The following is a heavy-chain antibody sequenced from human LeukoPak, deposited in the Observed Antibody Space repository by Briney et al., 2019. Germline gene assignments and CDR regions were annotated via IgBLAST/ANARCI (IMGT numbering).Heavy chain of an antibody. CDR1: GGSFSGYY. D-gene: IGHD3-10*01. CDR2: INHSGST. CDR3: ARGRGSNYGSGSYYDRDTHYYFDY. J-gene: IGHJ4*02. V-gene: IGHV4-34*01. Sequence: SETLSLTCAVYGGSFSGYYWSWIRPPPGKGLEWIGEINHSGSTNYNPSLKSRVTISVDTSKNQFSLKLSSVTAADTAVYYCARGRGSNYGSGSYYDRDTHYYFDYWGQGTLVTVSS.